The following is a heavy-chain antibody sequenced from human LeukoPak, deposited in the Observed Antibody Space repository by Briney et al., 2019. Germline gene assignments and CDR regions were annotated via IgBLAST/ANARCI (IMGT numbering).Heavy chain of an antibody. D-gene: IGHD3-3*01. V-gene: IGHV1-18*01. CDR2: ISAYNGNT. J-gene: IGHJ4*02. CDR1: GYTFTSYG. Sequence: ASVKVSCKASGYTFTSYGISWVRQAPGQGLEWMGWISAYNGNTNYAQKLQGRVTMTTDTSTSIAYMELRSLRSDDTAVYYCARDPGYYDFWSGYCDYWGQGTLVTVSS. CDR3: ARDPGYYDFWSGYCDY.